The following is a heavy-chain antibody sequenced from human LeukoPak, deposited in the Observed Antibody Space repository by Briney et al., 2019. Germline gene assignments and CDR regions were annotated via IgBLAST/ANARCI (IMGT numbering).Heavy chain of an antibody. D-gene: IGHD3-16*01. Sequence: GGSPRLSCAASGFTFSSYEMNWVRQAPGKGLEWVSYISSSGSTIYYADSVKGRFTISRDNAKNSLYLQMNSLRAEDTAVYYCALGAPYYYYGMDVWGKGTTVTVSS. CDR3: ALGAPYYYYGMDV. V-gene: IGHV3-48*03. J-gene: IGHJ6*04. CDR1: GFTFSSYE. CDR2: ISSSGSTI.